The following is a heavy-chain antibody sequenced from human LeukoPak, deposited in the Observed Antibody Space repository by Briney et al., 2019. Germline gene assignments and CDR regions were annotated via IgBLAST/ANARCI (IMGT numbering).Heavy chain of an antibody. CDR1: GGSISGYY. Sequence: SETLSLTCTVSGGSISGYYWSWIRQPPGKGLEWIVYIYYSGTTKYSPSLTSRVTISVDTSKNQFSLKLNSVTAADTAVYYCARAGLPAADRQRYYMDVWGKGTTVTVSS. CDR2: IYYSGTT. V-gene: IGHV4-59*08. J-gene: IGHJ6*03. CDR3: ARAGLPAADRQRYYMDV. D-gene: IGHD2-2*01.